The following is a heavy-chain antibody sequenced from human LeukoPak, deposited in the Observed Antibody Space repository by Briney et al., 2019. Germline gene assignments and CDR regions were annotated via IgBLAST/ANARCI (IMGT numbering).Heavy chain of an antibody. J-gene: IGHJ4*02. V-gene: IGHV5-51*01. D-gene: IGHD1-1*01. CDR3: ASTPTGYNNNWYYFDY. Sequence: GESLKISCEGSGYSFTSYWIGWVRQMPGKGLEWMGIIYPGDSDTRYSPSFQGQVTISADKSIRTAYLQWSSLKASDTAMYYCASTPTGYNNNWYYFDYWGQGTLVTVSS. CDR1: GYSFTSYW. CDR2: IYPGDSDT.